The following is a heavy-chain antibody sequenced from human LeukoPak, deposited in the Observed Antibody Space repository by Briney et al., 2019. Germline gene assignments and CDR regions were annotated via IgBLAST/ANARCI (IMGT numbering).Heavy chain of an antibody. CDR1: GFTFSSYA. Sequence: TGGSLRLSCAASGFTFSSYAMSWVRQAPGKGLEWVSAISGSGGSTYYADSVKGRFTISRDNSKNTLYLQMNSLRAEDTAVYYCAKGIGYYYYYGMDVWGQGTTVTVSS. D-gene: IGHD6-13*01. V-gene: IGHV3-23*01. J-gene: IGHJ6*02. CDR2: ISGSGGST. CDR3: AKGIGYYYYYGMDV.